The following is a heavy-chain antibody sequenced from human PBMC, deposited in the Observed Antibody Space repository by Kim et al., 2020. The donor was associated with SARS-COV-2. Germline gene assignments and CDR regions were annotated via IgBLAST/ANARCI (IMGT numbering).Heavy chain of an antibody. V-gene: IGHV1-3*01. CDR2: INAGNGNT. J-gene: IGHJ5*02. Sequence: ASVKVSCKASGYTFTSYAMHWVRQAPGQRLEWMGWINAGNGNTKYSQKFQGRVTITRDTSASTAYMELSSLRSEDTAVYYCARDVFSLGGRFGESLYNWFDPWGQGTLVTVSS. D-gene: IGHD3-10*01. CDR1: GYTFTSYA. CDR3: ARDVFSLGGRFGESLYNWFDP.